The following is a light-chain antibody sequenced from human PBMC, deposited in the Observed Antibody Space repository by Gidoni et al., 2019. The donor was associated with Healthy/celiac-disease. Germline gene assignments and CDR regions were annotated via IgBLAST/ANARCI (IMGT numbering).Light chain of an antibody. CDR1: QSVSSY. Sequence: PGERATLSCRASQSVSSYLAWYQQKPGQAPRLLIYDASNRAAGIPARFSGSGSGTDFTLTISSLEPEDFAVYYCQQRSNWPQYTFGQGTKLEIK. J-gene: IGKJ2*01. CDR3: QQRSNWPQYT. CDR2: DAS. V-gene: IGKV3-11*01.